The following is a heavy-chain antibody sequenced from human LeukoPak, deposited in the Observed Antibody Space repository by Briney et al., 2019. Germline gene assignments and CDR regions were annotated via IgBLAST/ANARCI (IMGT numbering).Heavy chain of an antibody. V-gene: IGHV3-23*01. CDR3: AKGASVGTTSFFDY. D-gene: IGHD1-26*01. J-gene: IGHJ4*02. CDR2: ISGSGGST. Sequence: SGGSLRLSCAASGFAFSSYAMSWVRQAPGKGLEWVSAISGSGGSTYYADSVKGRFTISRDNSKNTLYLQINSLRAEGTAVYYCAKGASVGTTSFFDYWGQGTLVTVSS. CDR1: GFAFSSYA.